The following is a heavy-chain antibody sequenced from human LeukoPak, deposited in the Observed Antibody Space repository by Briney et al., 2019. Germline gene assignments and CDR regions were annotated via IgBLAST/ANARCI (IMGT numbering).Heavy chain of an antibody. D-gene: IGHD2-15*01. CDR3: ARLVVVAATPGYFDY. CDR2: ITSSSYT. CDR1: VFTFSDYY. J-gene: IGHJ4*02. V-gene: IGHV3-11*06. Sequence: KPGGSLRLSCAASVFTFSDYYMSWVRQAPGKGLEWGSYITSSSYTNYADSVKDRFTISRDNAKNSLYLQMNSLRAEDTAIYYCARLVVVAATPGYFDYWGQGTLVTVSS.